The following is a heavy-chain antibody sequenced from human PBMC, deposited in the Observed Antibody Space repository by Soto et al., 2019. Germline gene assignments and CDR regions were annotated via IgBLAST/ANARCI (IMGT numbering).Heavy chain of an antibody. CDR3: AKDAISGDGIWLMDS. CDR2: LLRSGSSA. V-gene: IGHV3-23*01. J-gene: IGHJ5*02. D-gene: IGHD4-17*01. Sequence: GGSLRLSCAASGFTFRKYAMTLARQAPGKGLEWVSSLLRSGSSAYYADSVTGRFTISSDTSAYSLYLQMDNLRAEDTAIYYCAKDAISGDGIWLMDSWGQGTVVTVSS. CDR1: GFTFRKYA.